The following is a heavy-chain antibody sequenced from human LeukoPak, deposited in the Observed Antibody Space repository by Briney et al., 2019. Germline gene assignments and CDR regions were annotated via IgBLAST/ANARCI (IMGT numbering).Heavy chain of an antibody. CDR1: GGSILTTNW. Sequence: SETLSLTCAVSGGSILTTNWWSWVRQPPGKGLEWIGEVHLSGASNYNPSLKSRVSMSIDKSRNQLSLELTSVTAADTAIYYCARESGAFSPFGFWGQGTLVTGSS. CDR2: VHLSGAS. V-gene: IGHV4-4*02. J-gene: IGHJ4*02. CDR3: ARESGAFSPFGF. D-gene: IGHD1-26*01.